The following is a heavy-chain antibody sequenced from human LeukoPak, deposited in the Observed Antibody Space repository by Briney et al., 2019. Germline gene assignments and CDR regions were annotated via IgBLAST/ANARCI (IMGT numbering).Heavy chain of an antibody. J-gene: IGHJ1*01. Sequence: ASVKVSCKASGGTFSSYAISWVRQAPGQGLEWMGLMNPNSGNTGYAQKFQGRVTMTRNTSISTAYMELSSLRSEDTAVYYCARRKFSYSSSWWHWGQGTLVTVSS. V-gene: IGHV1-8*02. CDR3: ARRKFSYSSSWWH. CDR1: GGTFSSYA. CDR2: MNPNSGNT. D-gene: IGHD6-13*01.